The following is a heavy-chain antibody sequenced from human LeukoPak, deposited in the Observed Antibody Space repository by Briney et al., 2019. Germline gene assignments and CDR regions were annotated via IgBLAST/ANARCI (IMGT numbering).Heavy chain of an antibody. Sequence: PGGSLRLSCAASGFTFSSYEMNWVRQAPGKGLEWVAYISSSGSTIYYADSVKGRFTISRDNAKNSLYLQMNSLRAEDTAVYYCASSLQYYYASYFDYWGQGTLVTVSS. V-gene: IGHV3-48*03. CDR2: ISSSGSTI. CDR3: ASSLQYYYASYFDY. J-gene: IGHJ4*02. CDR1: GFTFSSYE. D-gene: IGHD3-10*01.